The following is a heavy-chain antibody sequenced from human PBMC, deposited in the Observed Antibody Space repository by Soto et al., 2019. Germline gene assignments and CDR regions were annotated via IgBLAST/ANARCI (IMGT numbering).Heavy chain of an antibody. CDR2: ISYDGSNK. Sequence: PGGTLRLSCAASGFTFSSYGMHWVRLAPGKGLEWVAVISYDGSNKYYADSVKGRFTISRDNSKNTLYLQMNSLRAEDTAVYYCAKATLSGSYYLDYYYGMDVWGQGTTVTVSS. J-gene: IGHJ6*02. CDR1: GFTFSSYG. D-gene: IGHD1-26*01. CDR3: AKATLSGSYYLDYYYGMDV. V-gene: IGHV3-30*18.